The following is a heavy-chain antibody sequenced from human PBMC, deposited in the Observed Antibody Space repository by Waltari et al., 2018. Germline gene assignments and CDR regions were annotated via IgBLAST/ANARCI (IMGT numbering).Heavy chain of an antibody. CDR2: ISGSGGNT. Sequence: EVQLVESGGGLVQPGGSLGLSCAASGVTFSSYGMDWVRQAAGKGLEWVSGISGSGGNTYYADSVKGRFTISRDNSKSTLSLQMNSVRADDTAVYYCARGAAYSRFDYWGQGTLVIVSS. D-gene: IGHD5-18*01. CDR3: ARGAAYSRFDY. V-gene: IGHV3-23*04. J-gene: IGHJ4*02. CDR1: GVTFSSYG.